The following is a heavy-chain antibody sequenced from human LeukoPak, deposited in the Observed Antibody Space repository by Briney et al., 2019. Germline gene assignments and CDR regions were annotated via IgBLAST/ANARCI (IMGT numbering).Heavy chain of an antibody. Sequence: ASVKVSCKASGYTFTSYGISWVRQAPGQGLEWMGWISAYNGNTNYAQKLQGRVTMTTDTSTSTAYMELRSLRSDDTAVYYCARGLASGSYSSGTFGYWGQGTLVTVSS. CDR2: ISAYNGNT. CDR3: ARGLASGSYSSGTFGY. D-gene: IGHD1-26*01. CDR1: GYTFTSYG. J-gene: IGHJ4*02. V-gene: IGHV1-18*01.